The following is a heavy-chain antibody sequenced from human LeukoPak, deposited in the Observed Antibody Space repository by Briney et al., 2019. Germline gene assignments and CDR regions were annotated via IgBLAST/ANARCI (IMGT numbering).Heavy chain of an antibody. CDR2: INESGGTT. V-gene: IGHV3-23*01. J-gene: IGHJ4*02. D-gene: IGHD3-10*01. Sequence: PGGSLRLSCATSGFTFSNYAMNWVRQATGKGLEWVSSINESGGTTDYADSVKGRFTISRDNSKNTLYLQMNSLRAEDTAVYYCARDSYYYGSGRSFWGQGTLVTVSS. CDR3: ARDSYYYGSGRSF. CDR1: GFTFSNYA.